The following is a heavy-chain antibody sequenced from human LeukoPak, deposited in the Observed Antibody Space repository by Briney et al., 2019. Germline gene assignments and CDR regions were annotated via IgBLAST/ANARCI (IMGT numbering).Heavy chain of an antibody. CDR1: GGSLSVYY. D-gene: IGHD4-23*01. J-gene: IGHJ4*02. V-gene: IGHV4-34*01. Sequence: PSETLSLTCAVYGGSLSVYYWSCVREPPGKGLGWIWEINISGSTNYNTSPTSRVTISLDTSKNQISLELSSVTAAHGGVYYCARERGPVGKRNDYWGQGTLVTDSS. CDR3: ARERGPVGKRNDY. CDR2: INISGST.